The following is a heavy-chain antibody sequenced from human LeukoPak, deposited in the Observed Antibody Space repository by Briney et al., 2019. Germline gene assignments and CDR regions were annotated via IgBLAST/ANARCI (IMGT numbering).Heavy chain of an antibody. Sequence: GASVKVSCKASGGTFSSYAISWVRQAPGQGLEWMGRIIPILGIANYAQKFQGRVTITADKSTSTAYMELSSLRSEDTAVYYCARDGGYSGSYYGFDYWGQGTLVTVSS. CDR3: ARDGGYSGSYYGFDY. V-gene: IGHV1-69*04. CDR2: IIPILGIA. D-gene: IGHD1-26*01. CDR1: GGTFSSYA. J-gene: IGHJ4*02.